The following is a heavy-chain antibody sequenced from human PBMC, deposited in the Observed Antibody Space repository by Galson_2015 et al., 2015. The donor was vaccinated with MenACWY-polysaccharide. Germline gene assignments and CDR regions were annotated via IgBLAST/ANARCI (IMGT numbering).Heavy chain of an antibody. Sequence: SETLSLTCAVYGGSFSGHYWSWIRQPPGKGLEWIGEINHSGSINYNPSLKSRVTISVDTSKNQFSLRLSSVTAADTAVYYCASGFLDWLLPFVYWGRGTLVTVSS. CDR1: GGSFSGHY. D-gene: IGHD3-3*01. J-gene: IGHJ1*01. CDR3: ASGFLDWLLPFVY. CDR2: INHSGSI. V-gene: IGHV4-34*01.